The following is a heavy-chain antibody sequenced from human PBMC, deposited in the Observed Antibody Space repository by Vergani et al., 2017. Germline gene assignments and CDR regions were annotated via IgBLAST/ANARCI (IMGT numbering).Heavy chain of an antibody. J-gene: IGHJ4*02. Sequence: QVQLQESGPGLVKPSETLSLTCTVSGGSITNYYWSWIRQSPGAGLEWIGYIYYSGITYYNPSLRSRITISVDTSKNLLSLILTSVTAADTAFYYCARLGSNSGYVYPVDYWGQGTLVTVSS. V-gene: IGHV4-59*08. CDR2: IYYSGIT. CDR3: ARLGSNSGYVYPVDY. CDR1: GGSITNYY. D-gene: IGHD5-12*01.